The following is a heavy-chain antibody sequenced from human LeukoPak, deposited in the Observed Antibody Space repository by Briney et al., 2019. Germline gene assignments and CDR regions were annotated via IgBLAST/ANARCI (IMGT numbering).Heavy chain of an antibody. D-gene: IGHD3-22*01. V-gene: IGHV3-9*01. Sequence: HPGGSLRLSCAASGFTFDDYAMHWVRQAPGKGLEWVSGISWNSGSIGYADSVKGRFTISRDNAKNSLYLQMNSLRAEDTALYYCAKDKGISISDYYDRSGYLQDWGQGTLVTVSS. CDR2: ISWNSGSI. J-gene: IGHJ4*02. CDR3: AKDKGISISDYYDRSGYLQD. CDR1: GFTFDDYA.